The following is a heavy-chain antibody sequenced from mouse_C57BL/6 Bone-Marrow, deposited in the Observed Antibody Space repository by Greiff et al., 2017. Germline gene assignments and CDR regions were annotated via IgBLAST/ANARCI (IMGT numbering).Heavy chain of an antibody. CDR2: INPNNGGT. Sequence: EVQLQQSGPELVKPGASVKISCKASGYTFTDYYMNWVKQNHGKSLEWIGDINPNNGGTRYNKKFKGKATLTVDKSSSTAYMELRSLTSEDSAVYYFARMGFYLFDYWGQGTTLTVSS. CDR3: ARMGFYLFDY. CDR1: GYTFTDYY. D-gene: IGHD5-5*01. J-gene: IGHJ2*01. V-gene: IGHV1-26*01.